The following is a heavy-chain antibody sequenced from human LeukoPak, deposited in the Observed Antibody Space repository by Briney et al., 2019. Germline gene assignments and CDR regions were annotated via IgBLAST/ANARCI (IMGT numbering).Heavy chain of an antibody. Sequence: GRSLRLSCAASGFTFSNYAMSRVRQAPGKGLEWVSAISGSGGSTYYADSVKGRFTISRDNSKNTLYLQMNSLRAEDTAVYYCARSFWEVFGMDVWGQGTTVTVSS. J-gene: IGHJ6*02. D-gene: IGHD3-10*01. V-gene: IGHV3-23*01. CDR2: ISGSGGST. CDR1: GFTFSNYA. CDR3: ARSFWEVFGMDV.